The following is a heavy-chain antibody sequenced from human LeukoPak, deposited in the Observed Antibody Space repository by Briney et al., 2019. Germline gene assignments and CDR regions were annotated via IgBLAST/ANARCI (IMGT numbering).Heavy chain of an antibody. CDR3: ARADSAMFPDC. CDR2: ISRTSDYT. J-gene: IGHJ1*01. D-gene: IGHD5-18*01. V-gene: IGHV3-11*05. Sequence: PGGSLRLSCAASGLTFSDYFMSWIRQAPGKGLEWVSYISRTSDYTNYADSVKGRFTISRDNAKNSLYLQMNSLRVEDTAVYYSARADSAMFPDCRGQGTLVTVSS. CDR1: GLTFSDYF.